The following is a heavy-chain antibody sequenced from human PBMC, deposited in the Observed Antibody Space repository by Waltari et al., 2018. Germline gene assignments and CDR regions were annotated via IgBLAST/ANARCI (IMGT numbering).Heavy chain of an antibody. J-gene: IGHJ3*02. CDR2: IYYSVCT. Sequence: QLQLQESGPGLVKPSETLSLTCTVSGGSISSSSYYWGWIRQPPGKGLEWIGSIYYSVCTYYNPSLKSRVTISVDTSKNQFSLKLSSVTAADTAVYYCARGRKRELRAFDIWGQGTMVTVSS. V-gene: IGHV4-39*01. CDR3: ARGRKRELRAFDI. CDR1: GGSISSSSYY. D-gene: IGHD1-26*01.